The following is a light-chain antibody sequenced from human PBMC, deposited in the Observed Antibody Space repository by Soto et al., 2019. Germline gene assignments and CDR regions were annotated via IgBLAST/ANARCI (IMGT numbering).Light chain of an antibody. CDR1: QTVTNNY. CDR3: QQYGSSIQT. Sequence: TVLTQSPGTLSLSPGGRATLSCRASQTVTNNYLSWYQQRPGQPPNLLIFGASHRAPDIPDRFSGSGSGTDFTLTISRLEPEDFAVYYCQQYGSSIQTFGQGTKVDIK. V-gene: IGKV3-20*01. CDR2: GAS. J-gene: IGKJ1*01.